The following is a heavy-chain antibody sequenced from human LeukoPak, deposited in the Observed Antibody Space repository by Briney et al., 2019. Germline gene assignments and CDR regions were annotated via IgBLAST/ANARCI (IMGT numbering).Heavy chain of an antibody. CDR2: ISSSSSYI. V-gene: IGHV3-21*01. Sequence: GGSLRLSCAASGFTFSSYSMNWVRQAPGKGLGWVSFISSSSSYIHYADSVKGRFTISRDNAKNSLYLQMNSLRAEDTAVYYCARDGGGYRFYNWFDPWGQGTLVTVSS. J-gene: IGHJ5*02. CDR3: ARDGGGYRFYNWFDP. CDR1: GFTFSSYS. D-gene: IGHD5-12*01.